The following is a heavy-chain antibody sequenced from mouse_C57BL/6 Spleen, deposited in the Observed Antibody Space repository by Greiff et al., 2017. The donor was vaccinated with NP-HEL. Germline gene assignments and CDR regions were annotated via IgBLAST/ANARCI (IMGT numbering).Heavy chain of an antibody. V-gene: IGHV1-54*01. Sequence: VQLQQSGAELVRPGTSVKVSCKASGYAFTNYLIEWVKQRPGQGLEWIGVINPGSGGTNYNEKFKGKATLTADKSSSTAYMQLSSLTSEDSAVYVCDRSDLQYYGSSFDYWGQGTTLTVSS. J-gene: IGHJ2*01. D-gene: IGHD1-1*01. CDR1: GYAFTNYL. CDR2: INPGSGGT. CDR3: DRSDLQYYGSSFDY.